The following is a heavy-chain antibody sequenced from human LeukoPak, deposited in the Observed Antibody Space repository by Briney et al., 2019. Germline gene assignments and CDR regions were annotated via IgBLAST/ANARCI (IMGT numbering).Heavy chain of an antibody. CDR1: GYIFTDYY. Sequence: ASVKVFCKASGYIFTDYYMHWVRQAPGQGLEWMGRMSPNSGNTVYAQTFQGRVTMTRDTSIGTAYMELSSLMSEDTAVYYCAKSPHPTVVTATLPVNFFDSWGQGTLVTVSS. CDR3: AKSPHPTVVTATLPVNFFDS. V-gene: IGHV1-8*02. J-gene: IGHJ5*01. CDR2: MSPNSGNT. D-gene: IGHD4-23*01.